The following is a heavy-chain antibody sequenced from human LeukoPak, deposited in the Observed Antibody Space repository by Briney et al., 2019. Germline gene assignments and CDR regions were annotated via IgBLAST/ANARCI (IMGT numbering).Heavy chain of an antibody. D-gene: IGHD3-9*01. J-gene: IGHJ5*02. CDR3: ARVVTRYADILVEWIDP. CDR1: GGSISSFH. CDR2: IHFSGST. Sequence: SETLSLTCTVSGGSISSFHWSWIRQSPGKGLEGIGYIHFSGSTNYNPSLKSRVTISVDTSKNQLSLRLSSVTAADTAAYYCARVVTRYADILVEWIDPGGQRGLVTVSS. V-gene: IGHV4-59*01.